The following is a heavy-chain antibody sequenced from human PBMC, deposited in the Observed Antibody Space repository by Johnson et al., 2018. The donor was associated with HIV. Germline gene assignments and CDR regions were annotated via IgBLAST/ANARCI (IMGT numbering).Heavy chain of an antibody. V-gene: IGHV3-30*04. CDR3: ARDFMVRYYDSSGYYSVGMGGAFDI. CDR2: ISYDGSNT. J-gene: IGHJ3*02. Sequence: QVQLVESGGGVVQPGRSLRLSCEASGFTFSSYAMHWVRQAPGKGLEWVAVISYDGSNTYYADSVKGRFPISRDNSKNTLYLQMNSLRAEDTAVYYCARDFMVRYYDSSGYYSVGMGGAFDIWGQGTMVTVSS. D-gene: IGHD3-22*01. CDR1: GFTFSSYA.